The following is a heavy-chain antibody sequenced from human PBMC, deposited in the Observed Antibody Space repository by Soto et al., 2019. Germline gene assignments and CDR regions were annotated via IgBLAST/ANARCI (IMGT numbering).Heavy chain of an antibody. CDR3: VRTSVAATWGYDFDY. D-gene: IGHD6-19*01. CDR2: ISYDGNYE. V-gene: IGHV3-30-3*01. Sequence: QVQLVESGGGVVQPGGSLRLSCAASGFSFSTYTLHWVRQAPGKGLEWVAVISYDGNYEYYADSVKGRFTISRDNSKKTMFLQTNSLRADDTAIYYCVRTSVAATWGYDFDYWGQGAQVTVSS. CDR1: GFSFSTYT. J-gene: IGHJ4*02.